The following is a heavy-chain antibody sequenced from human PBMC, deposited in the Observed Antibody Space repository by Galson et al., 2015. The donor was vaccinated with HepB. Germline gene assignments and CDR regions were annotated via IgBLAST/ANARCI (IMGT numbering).Heavy chain of an antibody. J-gene: IGHJ4*02. CDR2: ISGSGGST. Sequence: SLRLSCAASGFTFSSYAMSWVRQAPGKGLEWVSAISGSGGSTYYADSVKGRFTISRDNSKNTLYLQMNSLRAEDTAVYYCAKDKVVVVVAATLTFDYWGQGTLVTVSS. D-gene: IGHD2-15*01. V-gene: IGHV3-23*01. CDR3: AKDKVVVVVAATLTFDY. CDR1: GFTFSSYA.